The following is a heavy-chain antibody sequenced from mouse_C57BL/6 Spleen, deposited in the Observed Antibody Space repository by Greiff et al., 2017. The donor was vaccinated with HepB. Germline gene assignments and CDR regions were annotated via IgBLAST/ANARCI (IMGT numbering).Heavy chain of an antibody. CDR1: GYTFTSYW. D-gene: IGHD1-1*01. CDR2: INPSSGYT. Sequence: VQLQQSGAELAKPGASVKLSCKASGYTFTSYWMHWVKQRPGQGLEWIGYINPSSGYTKYNQKFKDKATLTADKSSSTAYMQMSILTYEDSAVYYCANPFITTVVGDYWGQGTSVTVSS. J-gene: IGHJ4*01. V-gene: IGHV1-7*01. CDR3: ANPFITTVVGDY.